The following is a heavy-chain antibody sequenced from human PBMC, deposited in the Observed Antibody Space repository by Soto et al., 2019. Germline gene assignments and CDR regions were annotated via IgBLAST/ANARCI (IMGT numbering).Heavy chain of an antibody. Sequence: ESLLLCCAASGFTFSSYAMSWVRQAAGKGLEWVSAISGSGGSTYYADSVKGRFTISRDNSKNTLYLQMNSLRAEDTAVYYCAFDRAYCSSTSCYRGYYYYYGMDVWGQGTTVTVSS. D-gene: IGHD2-2*01. V-gene: IGHV3-23*01. CDR1: GFTFSSYA. J-gene: IGHJ6*02. CDR2: ISGSGGST. CDR3: AFDRAYCSSTSCYRGYYYYYGMDV.